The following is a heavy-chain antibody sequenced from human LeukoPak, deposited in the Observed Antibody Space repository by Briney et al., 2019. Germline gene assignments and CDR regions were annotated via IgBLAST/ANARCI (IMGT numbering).Heavy chain of an antibody. CDR1: GYTFTSYG. Sequence: ASVKVSCKASGYTFTSYGISWVRQAPGQGLEWMGWISAYNGNTNYAQKLQGRVTMTTDTSTSTAYMELRSLRSDDTAVYYCARGPRRRGYSYGYYAFDIWGQGTMVTVSS. CDR2: ISAYNGNT. CDR3: ARGPRRRGYSYGYYAFDI. D-gene: IGHD5-18*01. V-gene: IGHV1-18*01. J-gene: IGHJ3*02.